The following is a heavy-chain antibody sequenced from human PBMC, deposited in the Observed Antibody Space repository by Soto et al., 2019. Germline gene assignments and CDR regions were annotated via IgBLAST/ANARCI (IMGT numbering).Heavy chain of an antibody. CDR1: GFTFSSYA. Sequence: GGSLRLSCAASGFTFSSYAMHWVRQAPGKGLEWVAVISYDGSNKYYADSVKGRFTISRDNSKNTLYLQMNSLRAEDTAVYYCASIAAAGTNFDYWGQGTLVTVSS. V-gene: IGHV3-30-3*01. CDR2: ISYDGSNK. J-gene: IGHJ4*02. D-gene: IGHD6-13*01. CDR3: ASIAAAGTNFDY.